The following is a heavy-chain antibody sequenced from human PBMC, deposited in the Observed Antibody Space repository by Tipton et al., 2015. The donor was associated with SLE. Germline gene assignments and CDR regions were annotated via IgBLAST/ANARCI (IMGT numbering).Heavy chain of an antibody. J-gene: IGHJ3*02. CDR2: IYHSGST. D-gene: IGHD3-10*02. CDR1: GYSISSGYY. V-gene: IGHV4-38-2*01. CDR3: ARHVRVEPHDAFDI. Sequence: TLSLTCAVSGYSISSGYYWGWFRQPPGKGLEWIGSIYHSGSTYYNPSLKSRVTISVDTSKNQFSLKLSSVTAADTAVYYCARHVRVEPHDAFDIWGQGTMVTVSS.